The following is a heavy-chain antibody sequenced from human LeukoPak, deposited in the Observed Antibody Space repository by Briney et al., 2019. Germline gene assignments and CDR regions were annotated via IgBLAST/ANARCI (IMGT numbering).Heavy chain of an antibody. Sequence: GGSQRLSCAASGFILSTHGMHWVRQAPGKGLEWVAGMWYDGSSEDYADSVKGRFTISRDMSKNTLNLQMNSLRVEDTAMFYCARDLSFGSLDFRGQGTLVIVSS. J-gene: IGHJ4*02. CDR1: GFILSTHG. V-gene: IGHV3-33*01. CDR2: MWYDGSSE. D-gene: IGHD1-26*01. CDR3: ARDLSFGSLDF.